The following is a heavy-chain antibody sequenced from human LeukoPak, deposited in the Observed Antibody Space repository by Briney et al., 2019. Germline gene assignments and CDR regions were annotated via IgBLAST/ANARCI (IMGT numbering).Heavy chain of an antibody. V-gene: IGHV4-34*01. J-gene: IGHJ5*02. CDR2: INHSGST. CDR3: AIAVGVANWFDP. D-gene: IGHD2-8*01. Sequence: SETLSLTCAVYGGSFSGYYWSWIRQPPGKGLEWIGEINHSGSTNYNPSLKSRVTISVDTSKNQFSLKLSSVTAADTAVYYCAIAVGVANWFDPRGQGTLVTVSS. CDR1: GGSFSGYY.